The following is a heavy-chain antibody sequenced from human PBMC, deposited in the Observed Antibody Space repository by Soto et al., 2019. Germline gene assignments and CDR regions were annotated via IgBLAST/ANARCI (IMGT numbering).Heavy chain of an antibody. CDR1: GFIFSRYG. CDR3: GPFSGVFVGS. V-gene: IGHV3-33*01. J-gene: IGHJ4*02. CDR2: IWLDGSNE. Sequence: QVQLVESGGGVVQPGRSLRLSCAASGFIFSRYGMHWVRQAPGKGLEWVALIWLDGSNEDYADSVKGRFTISRDNSKSTLFLQMNSLRVEDTAVYYCGPFSGVFVGSWGQGTLVTVSS. D-gene: IGHD1-26*01.